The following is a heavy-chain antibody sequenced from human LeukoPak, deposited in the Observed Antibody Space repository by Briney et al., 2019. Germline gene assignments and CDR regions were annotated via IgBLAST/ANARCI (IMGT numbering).Heavy chain of an antibody. J-gene: IGHJ3*02. CDR2: FSGSGGST. D-gene: IGHD3-10*01. Sequence: GGSLRLSCAASGFTFSSYSMNWVRQAPGKGLEWVSAFSGSGGSTYYADSVKGRFTISRDNAKNSLYLQMNSLRVEDTAVYYCASPINLGSGSYFPNHDAFDIWGQGTIVTVSS. CDR1: GFTFSSYS. V-gene: IGHV3-21*01. CDR3: ASPINLGSGSYFPNHDAFDI.